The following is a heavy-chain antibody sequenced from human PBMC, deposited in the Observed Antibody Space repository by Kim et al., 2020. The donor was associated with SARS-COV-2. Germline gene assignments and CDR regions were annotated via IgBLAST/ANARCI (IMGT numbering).Heavy chain of an antibody. CDR1: GFTFSSYA. D-gene: IGHD3-22*01. Sequence: GGSLRLSCAASGFTFSSYAMHWVRQAPGKGLEWVAVISYDGSNKYYADSVKGRFTISRDNSKNTLYLQMNSLRAEDTAVYYCARDLGWESDYYDSNGMDVWGQGTTVTVSS. CDR2: ISYDGSNK. CDR3: ARDLGWESDYYDSNGMDV. V-gene: IGHV3-30*04. J-gene: IGHJ6*02.